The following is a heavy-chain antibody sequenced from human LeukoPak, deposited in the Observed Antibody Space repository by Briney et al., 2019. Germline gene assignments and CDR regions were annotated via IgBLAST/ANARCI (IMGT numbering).Heavy chain of an antibody. CDR1: GFTFSDYY. CDR2: ISSGGGSI. J-gene: IGHJ4*02. Sequence: GGSLRLSCAASGFTFSDYYMSWIRQAPGKGLEWVSYISSGGGSIYYADSVKGRFTISRDNAKNSLYLQMNSLRAEDTAVYYCARQEYGSRQYYFDYWGQGTLVTVSS. D-gene: IGHD6-13*01. V-gene: IGHV3-11*01. CDR3: ARQEYGSRQYYFDY.